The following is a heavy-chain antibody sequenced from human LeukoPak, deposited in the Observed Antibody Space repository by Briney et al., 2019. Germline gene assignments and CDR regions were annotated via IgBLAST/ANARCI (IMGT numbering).Heavy chain of an antibody. V-gene: IGHV3-21*06. CDR2: ISGSNTYI. D-gene: IGHD3-22*01. CDR3: AKDGGNYYDTGGDYLMRSYMDV. Sequence: GGSLRLSCAASGFSLSSYSIHWVRQIAGEGLEWVSSISGSNTYIYYADSVKGRFTISRDNGKSLVYLQMNRLRVEDTAVYYCAKDGGNYYDTGGDYLMRSYMDVWGKGTTVTVSS. CDR1: GFSLSSYS. J-gene: IGHJ6*03.